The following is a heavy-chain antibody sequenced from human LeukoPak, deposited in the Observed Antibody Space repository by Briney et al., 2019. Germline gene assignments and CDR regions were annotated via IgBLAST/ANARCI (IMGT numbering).Heavy chain of an antibody. CDR1: GFTFSSYG. J-gene: IGHJ4*02. CDR3: LKHILIAAAGDY. CDR2: ISGSGGST. V-gene: IGHV3-23*01. D-gene: IGHD6-13*01. Sequence: PGGSLRLSCAASGFTFSSYGMSWVRQAPGKGLEWVSAISGSGGSTYYADSVKGRLTISRDNSKNTLYLQMNSLRAEDTAVYYCLKHILIAAAGDYWGQGTLVTVSS.